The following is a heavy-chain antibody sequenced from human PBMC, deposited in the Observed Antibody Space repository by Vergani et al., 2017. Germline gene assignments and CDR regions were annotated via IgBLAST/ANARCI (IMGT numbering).Heavy chain of an antibody. CDR3: ARGGAAAGSSVRYDYYYGMDV. D-gene: IGHD6-13*01. Sequence: QVQLQQWGAGLLKPSETLSLTCAVYGRSFSDYYWSWIRQPPGKGLEWIGEINHSGSTNYNPSLKSRVTISVDTSKNQFSLKLSSVTAADTAVYYCARGGAAAGSSVRYDYYYGMDVWGQGTTVTVSS. J-gene: IGHJ6*02. CDR2: INHSGST. V-gene: IGHV4-34*01. CDR1: GRSFSDYY.